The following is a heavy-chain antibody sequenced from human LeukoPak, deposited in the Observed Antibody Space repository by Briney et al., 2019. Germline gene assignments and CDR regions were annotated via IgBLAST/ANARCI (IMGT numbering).Heavy chain of an antibody. CDR2: IEQDGGDT. D-gene: IGHD6-6*01. CDR3: VRGQVSSSSI. CDR1: GFASSSSL. Sequence: GGSLRLSCAASGFASSSSLMSWVRQTPGKGLEWVANIEQDGGDTYYVDSVKGRFTISRDNAVNSLYLQMNSLRAEDTAVYYCVRGQVSSSSIWGQGTLVTVSS. V-gene: IGHV3-7*03. J-gene: IGHJ4*02.